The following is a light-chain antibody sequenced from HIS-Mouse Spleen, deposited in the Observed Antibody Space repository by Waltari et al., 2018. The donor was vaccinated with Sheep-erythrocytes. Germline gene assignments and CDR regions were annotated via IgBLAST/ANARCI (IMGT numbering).Light chain of an antibody. J-gene: IGLJ1*01. CDR3: CSYAGSYNHV. V-gene: IGLV2-11*01. Sequence: QSALTQPRSVSGSPGQSVTISCTGTSSDVGGYNSGPWYQQHPGKAPKLMIYDVSKRPSGVPDRFSGSKSGNTASLTISGLQAEDEADYYCCSYAGSYNHVFATGTKVTVL. CDR1: SSDVGGYNS. CDR2: DVS.